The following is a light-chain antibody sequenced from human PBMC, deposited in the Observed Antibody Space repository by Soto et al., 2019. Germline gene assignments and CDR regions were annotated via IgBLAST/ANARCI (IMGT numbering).Light chain of an antibody. V-gene: IGKV1-9*01. CDR2: AAS. CDR1: QGISSY. CDR3: QQLNSFPPT. J-gene: IGKJ1*01. Sequence: DIRLTQSPSFLSASVGDRVTITCRASQGISSYLTWYQQTPGKAPKLLIYAASTLHSGVPSRFSGSGSGTEFTLTISRLQPEDFATYYCQQLNSFPPTFGQGTKVEIK.